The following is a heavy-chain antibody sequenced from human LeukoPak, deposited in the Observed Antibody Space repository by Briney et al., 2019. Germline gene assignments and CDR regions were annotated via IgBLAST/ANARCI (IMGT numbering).Heavy chain of an antibody. V-gene: IGHV4-39*01. CDR2: IYYSGST. Sequence: PSETLSLTCTVPGGSISSSSYYWGWIRQPPGKGLEWIGSIYYSGSTYYNPSLKSRVTISVDTSKNQFSLKLSSVTAADTAVYYCARRGRHYDFWSGYYKRKGYFDYWGQGTLVTVSS. D-gene: IGHD3-3*01. CDR3: ARRGRHYDFWSGYYKRKGYFDY. CDR1: GGSISSSSYY. J-gene: IGHJ4*02.